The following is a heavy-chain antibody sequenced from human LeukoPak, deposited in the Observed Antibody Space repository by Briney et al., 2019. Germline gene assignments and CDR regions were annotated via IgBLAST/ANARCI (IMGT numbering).Heavy chain of an antibody. V-gene: IGHV1-18*04. CDR1: GYSFPSYG. CDR2: ISPYNGNT. D-gene: IGHD2-21*02. J-gene: IGHJ4*02. CDR3: AVRGYQSASGVVTSASFDY. Sequence: ASVKVSCKASGYSFPSYGISWVRQAPGQGLEWMGWISPYNGNTNYAQKFQGRVTMTTDTSTSTAYLELRSLRSDATAVYYCAVRGYQSASGVVTSASFDYWGQGTLVAVSS.